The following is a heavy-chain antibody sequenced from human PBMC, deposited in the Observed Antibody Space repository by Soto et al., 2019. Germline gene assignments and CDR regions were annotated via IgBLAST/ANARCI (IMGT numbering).Heavy chain of an antibody. CDR1: GFTFSSYG. D-gene: IGHD4-17*01. CDR2: ISYDGSNK. V-gene: IGHV3-30*18. J-gene: IGHJ6*02. CDR3: AKDLAEYYGDLDYYYYGMDV. Sequence: GGSLRLSCAASGFTFSSYGMHWVRQAPGKGLEWVAVISYDGSNKYYADSVKGRFTISRDNSKNTLYLQMNSLRAEDTAVYYCAKDLAEYYGDLDYYYYGMDVWGQGTTVTVSS.